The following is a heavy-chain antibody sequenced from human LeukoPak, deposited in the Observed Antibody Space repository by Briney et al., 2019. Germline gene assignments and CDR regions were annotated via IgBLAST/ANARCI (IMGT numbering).Heavy chain of an antibody. CDR2: ISGSSGST. CDR1: GFTFSHYA. Sequence: GGSLRLSCAASGFTFSHYALSWVRQAPGKGLQWVSSISGSSGSTYYADSVKGRFTISRDNSNNTLYLKMDSLRAEDTGVYYCAKVSNYGSGSYPDYWGQGTLVTVSS. CDR3: AKVSNYGSGSYPDY. V-gene: IGHV3-23*01. D-gene: IGHD3-10*01. J-gene: IGHJ4*02.